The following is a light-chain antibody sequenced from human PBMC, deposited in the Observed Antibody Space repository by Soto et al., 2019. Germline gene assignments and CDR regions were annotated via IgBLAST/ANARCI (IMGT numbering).Light chain of an antibody. CDR3: CSYAGSSTWV. CDR2: EVI. Sequence: QSALPQPASVSGSPGQSITISCTGTSTDLGSYNLVSWYQQHPGKAPKLMIYEVIKRPSGVSNRFSGSKSGNTASLTISGLQAEDEADYYCCSYAGSSTWVFGGGTQLTVL. V-gene: IGLV2-23*02. CDR1: STDLGSYNL. J-gene: IGLJ3*02.